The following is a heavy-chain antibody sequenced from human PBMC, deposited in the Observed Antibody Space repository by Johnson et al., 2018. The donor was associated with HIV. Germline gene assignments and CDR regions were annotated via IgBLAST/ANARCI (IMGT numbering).Heavy chain of an antibody. Sequence: VQLVESGGGVVRPGGSLRLSCAASGFIFDDYGMAWVRQTPGKGLEWVSGINWNGDSTGYADSVKGRFTISRDNSKNTRYLQMNSLRAEDTAVYYCARDSGYEDHDGFDIWGQGTMVTVSS. CDR2: INWNGDST. V-gene: IGHV3-20*04. J-gene: IGHJ3*02. CDR3: ARDSGYEDHDGFDI. CDR1: GFIFDDYG. D-gene: IGHD5-12*01.